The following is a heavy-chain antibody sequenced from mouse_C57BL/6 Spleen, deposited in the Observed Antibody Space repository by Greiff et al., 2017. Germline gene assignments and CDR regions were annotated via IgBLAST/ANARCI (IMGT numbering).Heavy chain of an antibody. V-gene: IGHV1-55*01. Sequence: VQLQQSGAELVKPGASVKMSCKASGYTFTSYWITWVKQRPGQGLEWIGDIYPGSGSTNYNEKFKSKATLTVDTSSSTAYMQLSSLTSEDSAVYYCASLDYYGSSPFAYWGQGTLVTVSA. J-gene: IGHJ3*01. D-gene: IGHD1-1*01. CDR3: ASLDYYGSSPFAY. CDR1: GYTFTSYW. CDR2: IYPGSGST.